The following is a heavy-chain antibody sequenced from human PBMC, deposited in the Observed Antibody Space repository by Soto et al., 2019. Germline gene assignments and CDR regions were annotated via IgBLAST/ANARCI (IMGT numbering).Heavy chain of an antibody. Sequence: PSETLSLTCAVYGGSFSGYYWSWIRQPPGKGLEWIGEINHSGSTNYNPSLKSRVTISVDTSKNQFSLKLSSVTAADTAVYYCARGRLGGVVAAKPYYYYVMDVWGQGTTVTVSS. CDR2: INHSGST. V-gene: IGHV4-34*01. J-gene: IGHJ6*02. D-gene: IGHD2-15*01. CDR3: ARGRLGGVVAAKPYYYYVMDV. CDR1: GGSFSGYY.